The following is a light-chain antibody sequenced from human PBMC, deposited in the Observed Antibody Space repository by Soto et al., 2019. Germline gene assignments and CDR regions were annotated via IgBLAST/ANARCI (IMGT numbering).Light chain of an antibody. Sequence: EFVLTQSPGTLSLSPGERATLSCRASQTVRNNYLAWYQQKPGQAPRLLIYGASSRATGIPDRFSGGGSGTDFTLTISRLEPEDFAVYYCQQFSSYPLTFGGGTKWIS. J-gene: IGKJ4*01. CDR2: GAS. V-gene: IGKV3-20*01. CDR1: QTVRNNY. CDR3: QQFSSYPLT.